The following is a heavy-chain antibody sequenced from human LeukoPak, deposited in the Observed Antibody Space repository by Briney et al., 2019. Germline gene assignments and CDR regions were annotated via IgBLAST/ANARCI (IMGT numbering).Heavy chain of an antibody. CDR1: GYTFTGYY. CDR3: ARGYDITGIPYYFDY. Sequence: ASVKVSCKASGYTFTGYYMHWVRQAPGQGLEWMGWINPNSGGTNYAQKFQGWVTMTRDTSISTAYMELSRLRSDDTAVYYCARGYDITGIPYYFDYWGQGTLVTVSS. D-gene: IGHD1-20*01. CDR2: INPNSGGT. V-gene: IGHV1-2*04. J-gene: IGHJ4*02.